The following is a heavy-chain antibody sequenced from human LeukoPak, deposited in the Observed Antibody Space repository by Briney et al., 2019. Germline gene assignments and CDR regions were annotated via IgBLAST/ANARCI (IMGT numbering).Heavy chain of an antibody. D-gene: IGHD6-19*01. CDR1: GYTFTSYY. J-gene: IGHJ3*02. Sequence: ASVKVSCKASGYTFTSYYMHWVRQAPGQGLEWMGWINPNSGGTNYAQKFQGRVTMTRDTSISTAYMELSRLRSDDTAVYYCARERTDSSGWYVGSAFDIWGQGTMVTVSS. V-gene: IGHV1-2*02. CDR2: INPNSGGT. CDR3: ARERTDSSGWYVGSAFDI.